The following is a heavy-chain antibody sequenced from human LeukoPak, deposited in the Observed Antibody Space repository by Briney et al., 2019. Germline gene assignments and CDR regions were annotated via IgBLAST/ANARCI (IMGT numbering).Heavy chain of an antibody. J-gene: IGHJ5*02. D-gene: IGHD6-19*01. CDR3: ARDWGSRGWYSWFDP. V-gene: IGHV3-30*03. CDR1: GFSIGNYG. Sequence: GGSLRLSCAVSGFSIGNYGMHWVRQAPDKGLEWVAMISHDGGARYYGDSVKGRLTISRDDSENTLYLQMNSLRVEDTAVYYCARDWGSRGWYSWFDPWGQGTLVTVSS. CDR2: ISHDGGAR.